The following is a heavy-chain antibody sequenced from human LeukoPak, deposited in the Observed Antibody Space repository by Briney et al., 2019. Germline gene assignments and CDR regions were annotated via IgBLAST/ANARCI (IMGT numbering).Heavy chain of an antibody. V-gene: IGHV5-51*01. CDR1: GYSFTSYW. CDR3: ARPSPYYYYGMDV. Sequence: GESLKISCKGSGYSFTSYWIGWVRQMPGKGLEWMGIIYPGDSDTRYSPSFQGQVTISANKSISTAYLQWSSLKASDTAMYYCARPSPYYYYGMDVWGQGTTVTVSS. CDR2: IYPGDSDT. J-gene: IGHJ6*02.